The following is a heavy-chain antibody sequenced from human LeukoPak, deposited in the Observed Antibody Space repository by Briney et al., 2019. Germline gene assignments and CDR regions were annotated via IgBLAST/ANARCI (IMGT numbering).Heavy chain of an antibody. CDR2: INPNSGGT. V-gene: IGHV1-2*02. J-gene: IGHJ3*02. CDR3: AIVEFDYHTVDI. CDR1: GYTFTGYY. Sequence: ASVKVSCKSSGYTFTGYYMHWVRQAPGQGLEWMGWINPNSGGTNYSQKFQGKVTMTRATSISTASLDLSRLRSDDEAVDSCAIVEFDYHTVDIWGQGTMVTVSS. D-gene: IGHD3-9*01.